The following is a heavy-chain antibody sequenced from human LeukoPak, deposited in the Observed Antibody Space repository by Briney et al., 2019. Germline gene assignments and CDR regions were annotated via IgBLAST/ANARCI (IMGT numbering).Heavy chain of an antibody. CDR3: ARRGSRYCTGATCYADAFDI. CDR1: GGSLSSSSYY. Sequence: PSETLSLICTVSGGSLSSSSYYWGWIRQPPGKGLECIGTTSYSGSTYYNPSLKSRVTISVDTSMNQFSLRLNSVTAADTAVYYCARRGSRYCTGATCYADAFDIWGQGTMVTVSS. V-gene: IGHV4-39*01. D-gene: IGHD2-2*01. CDR2: TSYSGST. J-gene: IGHJ3*02.